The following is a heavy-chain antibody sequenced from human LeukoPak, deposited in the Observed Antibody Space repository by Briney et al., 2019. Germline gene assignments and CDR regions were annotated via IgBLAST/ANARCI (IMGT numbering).Heavy chain of an antibody. J-gene: IGHJ4*02. Sequence: HGESLKISCRGSGYSFTNYWIGWVRPLPGRGLELMGIIYPGDSDTRYSPSFQGQVTISADQSITTAYLQWSSLKASDTAMYYCARRPTDYGGAFDFWGQGTLITVSS. CDR2: IYPGDSDT. V-gene: IGHV5-51*01. D-gene: IGHD4-23*01. CDR3: ARRPTDYGGAFDF. CDR1: GYSFTNYW.